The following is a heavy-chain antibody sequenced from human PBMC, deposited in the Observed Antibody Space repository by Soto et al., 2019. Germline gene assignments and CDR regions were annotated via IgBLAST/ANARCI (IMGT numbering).Heavy chain of an antibody. J-gene: IGHJ4*02. D-gene: IGHD5-12*01. V-gene: IGHV4-34*01. CDR2: INHSGST. CDR1: GGSFSGYY. Sequence: SETLSLTCAVYGGSFSGYYWSWIRQPPGKGLEWIGEINHSGSTNYNPSLKSRVTISVDTSKNQFSLKLSSVTAPATAVYYCARCRIVSTIDYWGQGTLVTVSS. CDR3: ARCRIVSTIDY.